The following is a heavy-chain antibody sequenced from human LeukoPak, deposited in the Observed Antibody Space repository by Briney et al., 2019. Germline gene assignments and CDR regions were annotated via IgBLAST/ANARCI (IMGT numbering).Heavy chain of an antibody. CDR3: ARGWATYYDFWSGYSSNWFDP. Sequence: GGSLRLSCAASGFTFSSYGMHWVRQAPGKGLEWVAVIWYDGSNKYYADSVKGRFTISRDNSKNTLYLQMNSLRAEDTAVYYCARGWATYYDFWSGYSSNWFDPWGQGTLVTVSS. V-gene: IGHV3-33*01. J-gene: IGHJ5*02. D-gene: IGHD3-3*01. CDR2: IWYDGSNK. CDR1: GFTFSSYG.